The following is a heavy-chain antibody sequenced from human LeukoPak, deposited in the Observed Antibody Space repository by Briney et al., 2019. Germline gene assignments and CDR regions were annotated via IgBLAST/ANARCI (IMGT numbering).Heavy chain of an antibody. V-gene: IGHV1-8*01. CDR2: MNPNSGNA. CDR3: ARAPMGMATTQAYYYYYYMDV. J-gene: IGHJ6*03. CDR1: GYTFTSYD. D-gene: IGHD5-24*01. Sequence: ASVKVSCKASGYTFTSYDINWVRQATGQGLEWMGWMNPNSGNAGYSQKFQDRVTMTRNTSISTAYMELSSLSSEDTAVYYCARAPMGMATTQAYYYYYYMDVWGKGTTVTVSS.